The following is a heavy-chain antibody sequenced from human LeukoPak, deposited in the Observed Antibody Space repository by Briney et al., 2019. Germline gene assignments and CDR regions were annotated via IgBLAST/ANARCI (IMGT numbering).Heavy chain of an antibody. D-gene: IGHD3-3*01. V-gene: IGHV3-15*07. Sequence: GGSLRLSCATSGFTFSNAWMNWVRQAPGKGLEWVGRIRSNSDGGTIDYAAPVKGRFALSRDDSKNTVYLQMNSLQTEDTAVYYCARGVVYPTWSGPHWSDYWGQGTLVTVSS. CDR2: IRSNSDGGTI. J-gene: IGHJ4*02. CDR3: ARGVVYPTWSGPHWSDY. CDR1: GFTFSNAW.